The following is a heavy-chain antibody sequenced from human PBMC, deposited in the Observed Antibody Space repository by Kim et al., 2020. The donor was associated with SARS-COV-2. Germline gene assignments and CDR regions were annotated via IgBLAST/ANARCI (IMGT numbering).Heavy chain of an antibody. D-gene: IGHD3-22*01. CDR3: ARTYYYYSSGRGPIYY. V-gene: IGHV3-53*01. Sequence: GGSLRLSCAASGFTVSSSYMKWVRQAPGKGLEWVSIIYSGGSTYYADSVKGRFTTSRDSSKNTLFLQMNSLRAEDTAVYYCARTYYYYSSGRGPIYYWG. J-gene: IGHJ4*01. CDR1: GFTVSSSY. CDR2: IYSGGST.